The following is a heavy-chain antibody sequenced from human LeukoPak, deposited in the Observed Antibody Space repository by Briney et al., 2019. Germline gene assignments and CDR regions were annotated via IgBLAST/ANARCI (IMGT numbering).Heavy chain of an antibody. CDR3: ARDRGDYDSSGYSYYYYMDV. CDR1: GITLSNYG. CDR2: ISSSSSYI. V-gene: IGHV3-21*01. Sequence: GGSLRLSCAVSGITLSNYGMTWVRQAPGKGLEWVSSISSSSSYIYYADSVKGRFTISRDNAKNSLYLQMNSLRAEDTAVYYCARDRGDYDSSGYSYYYYMDVWGKGTTVTVSS. J-gene: IGHJ6*03. D-gene: IGHD3-22*01.